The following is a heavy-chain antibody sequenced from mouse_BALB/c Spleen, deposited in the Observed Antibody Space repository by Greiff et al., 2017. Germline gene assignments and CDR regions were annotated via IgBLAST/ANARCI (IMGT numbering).Heavy chain of an antibody. Sequence: VQLQQSGPELVKPGASVKISCKASGYSFTGYFMTWVKQSHGKSLEWIGRINPYNGDTFYNQKFKGKATLTVDKSSSTAHMELLSLTSEDSAVYYCGKDGYYYAMDYWGQGTSVTVSS. CDR1: GYSFTGYF. CDR3: GKDGYYYAMDY. D-gene: IGHD2-3*01. CDR2: INPYNGDT. J-gene: IGHJ4*01. V-gene: IGHV1-37*01.